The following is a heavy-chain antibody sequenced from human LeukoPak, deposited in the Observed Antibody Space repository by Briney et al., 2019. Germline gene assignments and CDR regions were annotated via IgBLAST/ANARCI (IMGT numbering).Heavy chain of an antibody. CDR2: IIPIFGTA. CDR1: GGTFSSYA. Sequence: ASVKVSCKASGGTFSSYAISWVRQAPGQGLEWMGGIIPIFGTANYAQKFQGRVTITADKSTSTAYMELSSLRSEDTAVYYCARDRAGIAALPYYFDYWGQGTLVTVSS. J-gene: IGHJ4*02. V-gene: IGHV1-69*06. CDR3: ARDRAGIAALPYYFDY. D-gene: IGHD6-6*01.